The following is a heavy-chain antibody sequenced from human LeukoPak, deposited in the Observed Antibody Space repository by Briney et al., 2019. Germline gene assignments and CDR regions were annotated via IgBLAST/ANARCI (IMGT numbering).Heavy chain of an antibody. D-gene: IGHD1-26*01. V-gene: IGHV3-23*01. J-gene: IGHJ3*02. Sequence: QPGGSLRLSCEAYGFTFSDYWMTWVRQAPGKGLEWVSAISGSGGSTYYADSVKGRFTISRDNSKNTLYLQMNSLRAEDTAVYYCAKVKGIVGANDAFDIWGQGTMVTVSS. CDR3: AKVKGIVGANDAFDI. CDR1: GFTFSDYW. CDR2: ISGSGGST.